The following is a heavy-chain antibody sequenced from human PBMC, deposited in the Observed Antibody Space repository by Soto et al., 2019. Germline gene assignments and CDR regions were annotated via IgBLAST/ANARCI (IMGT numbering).Heavy chain of an antibody. V-gene: IGHV1-69*01. J-gene: IGHJ4*02. CDR1: GGIFTRYD. CDR2: IIPIFGTA. CDR3: AINEGRDGSNFDY. Sequence: QVQLVQSGAEVKKPGSSVTVSCKASGGIFTRYDIRWVRQAPGQGIEWMGEIIPIFGTANSAQKFQGRVTITAHASTSTAYMELSSLRSEDTAIDYCAINEGRDGSNFDYWGQGTLVTVSS. D-gene: IGHD2-15*01.